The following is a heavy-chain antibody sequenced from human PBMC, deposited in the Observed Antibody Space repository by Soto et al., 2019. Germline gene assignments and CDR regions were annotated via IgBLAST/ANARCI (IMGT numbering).Heavy chain of an antibody. J-gene: IGHJ4*02. Sequence: SGPTLVIPTQTLTLTCTFSGFSLSTSEVGVGWIRQPPGKALEWLALIYWDDDKRYSPSLRSRLTITKDTSKNQVVLTMTNMDPVDTATYYCAHRFDWYYFNYWGQGILVTVSS. CDR1: GFSLSTSEVG. CDR2: IYWDDDK. D-gene: IGHD3-9*01. V-gene: IGHV2-5*02. CDR3: AHRFDWYYFNY.